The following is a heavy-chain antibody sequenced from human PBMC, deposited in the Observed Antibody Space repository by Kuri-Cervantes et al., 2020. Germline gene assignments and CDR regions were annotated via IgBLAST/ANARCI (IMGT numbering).Heavy chain of an antibody. Sequence: GESLKISCAASGFTFSSYWMHWVRQAPGKGLEWVAVISYDGSNKYYADSVKGRFTISRDNSKNTLYLQMNSLRAEDTAVYYCARDPTVVVTAIHWYFDLWGRGTLVTVS. J-gene: IGHJ2*01. D-gene: IGHD2-21*02. V-gene: IGHV3-30-3*01. CDR2: ISYDGSNK. CDR1: GFTFSSYW. CDR3: ARDPTVVVTAIHWYFDL.